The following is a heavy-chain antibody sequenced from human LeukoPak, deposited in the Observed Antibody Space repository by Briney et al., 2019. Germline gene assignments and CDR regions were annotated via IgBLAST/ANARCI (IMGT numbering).Heavy chain of an antibody. V-gene: IGHV3-53*01. CDR3: AKAKITLIVVANPNSGALDI. CDR2: IYIGGST. Sequence: PGGSLRLSCAASGFTVSSNYMSWVRQAPGKGLEWVSVIYIGGSTYYADSVKGRFTISRDNSNNTLYLQMNSLRAEDTALYYCAKAKITLIVVANPNSGALDIWGQGTMVTVSS. J-gene: IGHJ3*02. D-gene: IGHD3-22*01. CDR1: GFTVSSNY.